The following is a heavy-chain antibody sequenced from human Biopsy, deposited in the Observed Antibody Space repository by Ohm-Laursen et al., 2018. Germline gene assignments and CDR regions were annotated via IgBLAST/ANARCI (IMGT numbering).Heavy chain of an antibody. CDR3: GRGQTVAPGYYGMDV. Sequence: SLRLSCAAPGFTFSDAWMSWVRQAPGQGLEWVSSISSSGSFIYFADSVKGRFTISRDNARNSLYLQMNSLRAEDTAVYYCGRGQTVAPGYYGMDVWGQGTTVTVSS. J-gene: IGHJ6*02. V-gene: IGHV3-21*01. CDR1: GFTFSDAW. D-gene: IGHD4-17*01. CDR2: ISSSGSFI.